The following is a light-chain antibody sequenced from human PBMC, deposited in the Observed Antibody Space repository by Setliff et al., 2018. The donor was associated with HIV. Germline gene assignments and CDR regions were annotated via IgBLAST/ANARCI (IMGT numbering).Light chain of an antibody. CDR1: SSDVGGYNY. J-gene: IGLJ2*01. Sequence: QSALTQPASVSGSPGQSITISCTGTSSDVGGYNYVSWYQHHPGKAPKLMIYEVSNRPSGVSNRFSGSKSGNTASLTISGLQAEEVADYYCTSYSTSSTPSVVFGGGTKATVL. CDR2: EVS. CDR3: TSYSTSSTPSVV. V-gene: IGLV2-14*01.